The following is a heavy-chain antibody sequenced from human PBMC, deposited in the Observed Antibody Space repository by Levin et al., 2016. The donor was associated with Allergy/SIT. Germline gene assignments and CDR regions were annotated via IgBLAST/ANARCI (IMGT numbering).Heavy chain of an antibody. V-gene: IGHV5-10-1*01. D-gene: IGHD6-13*01. CDR3: ARLGYSSSWSAWFDP. Sequence: GESLKISCKGSGYSFTSYWISWVRQMPGKGLEWMGRIDPSDSYTNYSPSFQGHVTISADKSISTAYLQWSSLKASDTAMYYCARLGYSSSWSAWFDPWGQGTLVTVSS. CDR2: IDPSDSYT. J-gene: IGHJ5*02. CDR1: GYSFTSYW.